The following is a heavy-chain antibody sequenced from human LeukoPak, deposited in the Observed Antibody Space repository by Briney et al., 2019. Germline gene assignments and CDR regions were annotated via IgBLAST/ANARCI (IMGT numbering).Heavy chain of an antibody. CDR1: GGTFSSYA. V-gene: IGHV1-69*13. J-gene: IGHJ6*03. CDR2: IIPIFGTA. D-gene: IGHD2-2*01. CDR3: AIDIVVVPAAIVDYYYYYMDV. Sequence: ASVKVSCKASGGTFSSYAISWVRQAPGQGLEWMGRIIPIFGTANYAQKFQGRVTITADESTSTAYMELSSLRSEDTAVYYCAIDIVVVPAAIVDYYYYYMDVWGKGTTVTVSS.